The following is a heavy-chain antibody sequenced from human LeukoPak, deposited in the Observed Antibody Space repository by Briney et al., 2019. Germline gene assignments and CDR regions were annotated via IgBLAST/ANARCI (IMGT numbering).Heavy chain of an antibody. CDR3: ARKWELLRWFDY. CDR1: GGSISRSAYY. Sequence: SETLSLTCTVSGGSISRSAYYWDWIRQPPGKGLEWIGTIHYSGSPYYNPSLKSRVTISVDTSKNQFSLKLTSVTAADTAVYYWARKWELLRWFDYWGQGTLVTVSS. V-gene: IGHV4-39*01. D-gene: IGHD1-26*01. CDR2: IHYSGSP. J-gene: IGHJ4*02.